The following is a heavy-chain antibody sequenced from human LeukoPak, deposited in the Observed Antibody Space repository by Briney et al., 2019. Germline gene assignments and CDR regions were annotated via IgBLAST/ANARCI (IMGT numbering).Heavy chain of an antibody. Sequence: SETLSLTCAVSGGSISSSNWWSWVRQPPGKGLEWIGYIYYSGSTNYNPSLKSRVTISVDTSKNQFSLKLSSVTAADTAVYYCARVITVRGVIFDYWGQGTLVTVSS. CDR3: ARVITVRGVIFDY. CDR2: IYYSGST. J-gene: IGHJ4*02. V-gene: IGHV4-4*02. CDR1: GGSISSSNW. D-gene: IGHD3-16*01.